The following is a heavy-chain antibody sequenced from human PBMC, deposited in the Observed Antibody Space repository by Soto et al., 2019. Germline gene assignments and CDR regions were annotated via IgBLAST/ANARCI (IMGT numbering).Heavy chain of an antibody. CDR3: AREIVTAGGNNYFDP. CDR1: GGTVASSHW. J-gene: IGHJ5*02. CDR2: VYHTGDT. Sequence: LSLTCGVSGGTVASSHWWSWVRQSPGGGLEWIGNVYHTGDTNLNPSLQSRVTISVDKSNNQFSLRLNSLTAADTAVYFCAREIVTAGGNNYFDPWGPGTLVTVSS. V-gene: IGHV4-4*01. D-gene: IGHD2-21*02.